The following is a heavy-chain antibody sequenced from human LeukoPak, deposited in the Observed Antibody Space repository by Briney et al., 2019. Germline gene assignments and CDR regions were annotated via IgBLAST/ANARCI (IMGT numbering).Heavy chain of an antibody. J-gene: IGHJ4*02. CDR3: ARVSALRSSGWFGVFDF. D-gene: IGHD6-19*01. CDR2: ISGSDSST. CDR1: GFTFTYFT. V-gene: IGHV3-23*01. Sequence: PGGSLRLSCAASGFTFTYFTMTWVRQAPGKGLEWVSGISGSDSSTYSADSVKGRFTISRDDSQNTLYLHMNSLRAEDTAIYYCARVSALRSSGWFGVFDFWSQGTQVTVSS.